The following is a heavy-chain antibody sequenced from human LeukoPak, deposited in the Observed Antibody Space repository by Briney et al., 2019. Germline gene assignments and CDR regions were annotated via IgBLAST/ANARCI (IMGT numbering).Heavy chain of an antibody. Sequence: ASVKVSCKASGYTFTGYYMHWVRQAPGQGLEWMGWINPNSGGTNYAQKFQGRVTMTRDTSISTAYMELSRLRSDDTAVYCCAVSGFEAEYFQHSGQGTLVTVSS. CDR3: AVSGFEAEYFQH. V-gene: IGHV1-2*02. D-gene: IGHD3-9*01. CDR1: GYTFTGYY. J-gene: IGHJ1*01. CDR2: INPNSGGT.